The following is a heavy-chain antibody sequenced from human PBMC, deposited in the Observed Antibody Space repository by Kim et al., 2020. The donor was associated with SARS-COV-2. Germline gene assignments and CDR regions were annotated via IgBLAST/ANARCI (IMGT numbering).Heavy chain of an antibody. V-gene: IGHV1-69*13. D-gene: IGHD3-10*01. CDR1: GGTFSSYA. J-gene: IGHJ4*02. CDR3: AKLWFGKAYVFDY. Sequence: SVKVTCKASGGTFSSYAISWVRQAPGQGLEWMGRIIPIFGTANYAQKFQGRVTITADESTSTAYMELSSLRSEDTAVYYCAKLWFGKAYVFDYWGQGTLVTVSS. CDR2: IIPIFGTA.